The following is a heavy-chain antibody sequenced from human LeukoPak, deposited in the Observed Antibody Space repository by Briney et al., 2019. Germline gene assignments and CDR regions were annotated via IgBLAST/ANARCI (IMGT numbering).Heavy chain of an antibody. D-gene: IGHD6-19*01. CDR2: INFSGST. J-gene: IGHJ6*03. CDR3: ARHLIRRDYSSGWSQSRYYYYYMDV. Sequence: SETLSLTCTVSGGSISTYYWSWIRQPPGKGLEWIGYINFSGSTNYNPSLKSRVTISVDTSKNQFSLKLSSVTAADTAVYYCARHLIRRDYSSGWSQSRYYYYYMDVWGKGTTVTISS. V-gene: IGHV4-59*01. CDR1: GGSISTYY.